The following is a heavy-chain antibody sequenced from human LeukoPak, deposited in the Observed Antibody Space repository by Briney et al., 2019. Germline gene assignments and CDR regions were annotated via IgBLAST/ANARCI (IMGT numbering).Heavy chain of an antibody. D-gene: IGHD4-17*01. Sequence: GESLKISCQGSGYIYTRYWVGWVRQMPGKGLEWMGIIFPGDSQTRYSPSFQGQVTISVGKYISTAYLQWSSLRASDTAMYYCARVRSGDYMGHDDAFDAWGQGTLVTVSS. CDR2: IFPGDSQT. CDR1: GYIYTRYW. J-gene: IGHJ3*01. V-gene: IGHV5-51*01. CDR3: ARVRSGDYMGHDDAFDA.